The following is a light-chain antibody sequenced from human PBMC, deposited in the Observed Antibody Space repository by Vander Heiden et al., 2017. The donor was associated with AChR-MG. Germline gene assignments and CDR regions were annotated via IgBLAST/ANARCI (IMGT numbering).Light chain of an antibody. Sequence: SYVLTQPPSVSVAPGQKDKIPYGGNNIGSKSVHWYQQKPGQAPVLVFYYDGDRPSEIPERFSGSNCGNTATLTISRVEVGDEADYYCQVWDSGTDHVVFGGGTKVTVL. CDR3: QVWDSGTDHVV. CDR2: YDG. V-gene: IGLV3-21*02. CDR1: NIGSKS. J-gene: IGLJ2*01.